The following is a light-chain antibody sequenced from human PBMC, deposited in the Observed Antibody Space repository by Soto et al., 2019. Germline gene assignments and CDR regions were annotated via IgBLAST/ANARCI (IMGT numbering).Light chain of an antibody. V-gene: IGKV3-20*01. J-gene: IGKJ1*01. CDR2: GAS. CDR1: QSVSSSY. Sequence: EIVLTQSPGTLSLSPGERATLSCRASQSVSSSYLAWYQQKPGQAPTLLIYGASSRATGIPDRFSGSGSGTDFALAISRLEREDFAVYYCQEYGSSPKTFGQGTKVEIK. CDR3: QEYGSSPKT.